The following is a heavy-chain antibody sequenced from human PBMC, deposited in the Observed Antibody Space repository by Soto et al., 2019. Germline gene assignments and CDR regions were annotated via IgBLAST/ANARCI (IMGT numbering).Heavy chain of an antibody. Sequence: SETLSLTCTVSGGSISSYYWSWIRQPPGKGLEWIGYIYYSGSTNYNPSLKSRVTISVDTSKNQFSLKLSSVTAADTAVYYCARLETAYDILTGYYFLYWGQGTLVTVS. V-gene: IGHV4-59*08. CDR2: IYYSGST. J-gene: IGHJ4*02. D-gene: IGHD3-9*01. CDR1: GGSISSYY. CDR3: ARLETAYDILTGYYFLY.